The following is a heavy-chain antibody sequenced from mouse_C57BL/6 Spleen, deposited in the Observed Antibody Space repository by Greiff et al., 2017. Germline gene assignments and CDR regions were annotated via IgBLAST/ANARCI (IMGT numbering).Heavy chain of an antibody. D-gene: IGHD1-1*02. Sequence: VQLQQPGAELVKPGASVKMSCKASGYNFTSYWITWVKQRPGQGLEWIGDIYPGSGSTNYNEKFKSKATMTVDTSSRTAYMQLSSLTSEDSAAYYGAVWYCYWGTGTTLTVYS. CDR2: IYPGSGST. J-gene: IGHJ2*01. CDR1: GYNFTSYW. CDR3: AVWYCY. V-gene: IGHV1-55*01.